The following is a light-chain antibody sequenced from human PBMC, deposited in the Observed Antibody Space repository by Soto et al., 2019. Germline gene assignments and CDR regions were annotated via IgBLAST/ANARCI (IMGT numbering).Light chain of an antibody. V-gene: IGKV3-20*01. CDR2: GAS. CDR3: QQYGSSPFT. CDR1: QSVSSNY. Sequence: EIVLTQSPGTLSLSPGERATLSCRASQSVSSNYLTWYQQKPGQAPRLLIYGASSRATGIPDRFSGSGSGTDFTLTISRLETEDFAVYYCQQYGSSPFTFCPGTKVDIK. J-gene: IGKJ3*01.